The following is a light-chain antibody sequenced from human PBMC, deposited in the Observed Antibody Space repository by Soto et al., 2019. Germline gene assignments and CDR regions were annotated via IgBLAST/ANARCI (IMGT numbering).Light chain of an antibody. Sequence: DIQMTQSPSTLSASVGDRVTITCRASQSISSRLAWYQQKPGKAPKLLIYKASSLESGVPSRFSGSGSGTEFTLTISSLQPDDSATYYCQPYNSYWTFGQGTKVEIK. CDR2: KAS. V-gene: IGKV1-5*03. CDR1: QSISSR. CDR3: QPYNSYWT. J-gene: IGKJ1*01.